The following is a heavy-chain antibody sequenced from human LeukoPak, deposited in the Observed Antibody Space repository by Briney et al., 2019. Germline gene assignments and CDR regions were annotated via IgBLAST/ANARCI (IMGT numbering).Heavy chain of an antibody. J-gene: IGHJ4*02. CDR1: GYTFTCYY. Sequence: ASVKVSCKASGYTFTCYYMHWVRQAPGQGLEWMGWINPNSGGTNYAQKFQGRVTMTRDTSISTAYMDLSRLRSHDTAVYYCAMNAGYCSSTSCYVYFDYWGQGTLVTVSS. D-gene: IGHD2-2*01. CDR2: INPNSGGT. CDR3: AMNAGYCSSTSCYVYFDY. V-gene: IGHV1-2*02.